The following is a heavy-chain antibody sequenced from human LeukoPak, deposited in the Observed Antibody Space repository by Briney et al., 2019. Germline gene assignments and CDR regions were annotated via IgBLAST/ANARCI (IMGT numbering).Heavy chain of an antibody. D-gene: IGHD3-22*01. V-gene: IGHV1-69*13. CDR3: ARENDSRGYYHPSLDY. J-gene: IGHJ4*02. Sequence: SVKVSCKASGGTFSSYAISWVRQAPGQGLEWMGGIIPIFCTSNYAQKFEGRVTITADESTSTAYMELSSLRSEDTAAYYCARENDSRGYYHPSLDYWGQGTLVTVSS. CDR1: GGTFSSYA. CDR2: IIPIFCTS.